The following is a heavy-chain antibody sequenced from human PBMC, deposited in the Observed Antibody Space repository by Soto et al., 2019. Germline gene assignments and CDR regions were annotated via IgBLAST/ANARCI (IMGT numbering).Heavy chain of an antibody. CDR3: AKRGEFVVVPAAFYFDY. CDR2: ISGSGGST. CDR1: GFTFSSYA. V-gene: IGHV3-23*01. J-gene: IGHJ4*02. Sequence: PGGSLRLSCAASGFTFSSYAMSWVRQAPGKGLEWVSAISGSGGSTYYADSVKGRFTISRDNSKNTLYLRMNSLRAEDTAVYYCAKRGEFVVVPAAFYFDYWGQGTLVTVSS. D-gene: IGHD2-2*01.